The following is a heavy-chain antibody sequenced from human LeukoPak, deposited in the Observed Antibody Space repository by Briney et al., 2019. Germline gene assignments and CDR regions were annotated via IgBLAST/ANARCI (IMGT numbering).Heavy chain of an antibody. D-gene: IGHD4/OR15-4a*01. CDR2: IYYSGST. V-gene: IGHV4-59*01. J-gene: IGHJ6*02. CDR1: GGSISSYY. CDR3: AREDPQTRVPEGMDV. Sequence: SETLSLACTVSGGSISSYYWSWIRQPPGKGLEWIGYIYYSGSTNYNPSLKSRVTISVDTSKNQFSLKLSSVTAADTAVYYCAREDPQTRVPEGMDVWGQGTTVTVSS.